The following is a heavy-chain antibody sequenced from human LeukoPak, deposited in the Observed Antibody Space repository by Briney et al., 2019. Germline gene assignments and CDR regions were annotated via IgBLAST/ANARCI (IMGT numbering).Heavy chain of an antibody. CDR2: ISGGGVNT. V-gene: IGHV3-23*01. D-gene: IGHD3-22*01. Sequence: GGSLRLSCVASGYTFSTYPMSWVRQAAGKGLEWVSAISGGGVNTYYADSVKGRFTISREESKNTLYLQINSLRAEDTAVYYCAKSVGYHSDRSGYYWLGTFDSWGQGTLVTVSS. CDR1: GYTFSTYP. J-gene: IGHJ4*02. CDR3: AKSVGYHSDRSGYYWLGTFDS.